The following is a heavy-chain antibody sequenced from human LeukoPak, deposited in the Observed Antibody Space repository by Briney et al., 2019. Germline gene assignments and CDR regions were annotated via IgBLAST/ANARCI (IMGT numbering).Heavy chain of an antibody. CDR3: ARLDYYDSSGYYCPVFDY. CDR2: IYYSGST. V-gene: IGHV4-31*03. J-gene: IGHJ4*02. CDR1: GGSISSGGYY. Sequence: PSETLSLTCTVSGGSISSGGYYWSWIRQHPGKGLEWIGYIYYSGSTYYNPSLKSRVTISVDTSKNQFSLKLSSVTAADTAVYYCARLDYYDSSGYYCPVFDYWGQGTLVTVSS. D-gene: IGHD3-22*01.